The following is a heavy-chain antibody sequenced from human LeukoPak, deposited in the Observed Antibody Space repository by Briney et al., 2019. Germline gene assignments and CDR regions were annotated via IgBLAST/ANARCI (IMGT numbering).Heavy chain of an antibody. D-gene: IGHD1-1*01. CDR3: ARPNWNDLHFDY. J-gene: IGHJ4*02. CDR2: FYHGGST. Sequence: PSETLSLTCTVSGYSISTGYYWDWIRQPPGKGLEWIGTFYHGGSTYYNPSLKSRVTISVDTSKNQFSLRLSSVTAADTAVYYCARPNWNDLHFDYWGQGTLVTVSS. V-gene: IGHV4-38-2*02. CDR1: GYSISTGYY.